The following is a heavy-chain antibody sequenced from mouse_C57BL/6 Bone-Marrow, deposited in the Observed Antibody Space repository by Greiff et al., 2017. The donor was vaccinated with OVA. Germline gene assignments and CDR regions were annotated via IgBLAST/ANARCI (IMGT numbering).Heavy chain of an antibody. CDR1: GFTIKDDY. J-gene: IGHJ3*01. CDR3: TTPYGILFAY. CDR2: IDPENGDT. Sequence: VQLKQSGAELVRPGASVKLSCTASGFTIKDDYMHWVKQRPEQGLEWIGWIDPENGDTEYASKFQGKATITADTSSNTAYLQLSSLTSEDTAVYYCTTPYGILFAYWGQGTLVTVSA. D-gene: IGHD2-1*01. V-gene: IGHV14-4*01.